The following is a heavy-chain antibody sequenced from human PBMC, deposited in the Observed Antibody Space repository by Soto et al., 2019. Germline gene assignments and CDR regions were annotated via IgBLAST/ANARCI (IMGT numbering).Heavy chain of an antibody. D-gene: IGHD2-21*02. J-gene: IGHJ6*02. CDR1: GFTFDDYA. CDR2: ISWNSGSI. V-gene: IGHV3-9*01. CDR3: LVTVTRGMDV. Sequence: GGSLRLSCAASGFTFDDYAMHWVRQAPGKGLEWASGISWNSGSIGYADSVKGRFTISRDNAKNSLYLQMNSLRAEDTALYYCLVTVTRGMDVWGQGTTVTVSS.